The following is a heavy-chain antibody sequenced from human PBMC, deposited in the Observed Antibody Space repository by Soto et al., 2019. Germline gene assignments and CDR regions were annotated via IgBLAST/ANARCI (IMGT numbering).Heavy chain of an antibody. J-gene: IGHJ6*03. V-gene: IGHV4-61*05. CDR1: GGSISSSSYY. CDR3: ARVEGSYFYYYMDV. Sequence: SETLSLTCSVSGGSISSSSYYWGWIRQPPGKGLEWIGYIYYSGSPNFNPSLKSRVAISVDTSKNQFSLRLTSVTAADTAVYYCARVEGSYFYYYMDVWGKGTTVTVSS. CDR2: IYYSGSP.